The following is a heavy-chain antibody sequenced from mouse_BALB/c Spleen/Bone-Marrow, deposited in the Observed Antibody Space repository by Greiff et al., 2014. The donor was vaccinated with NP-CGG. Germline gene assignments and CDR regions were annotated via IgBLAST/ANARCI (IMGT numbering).Heavy chain of an antibody. V-gene: IGHV1-9*01. CDR1: GYTFSSYW. J-gene: IGHJ3*01. D-gene: IGHD1-1*01. Sequence: QVQLQQSGAELMKPGASVKLSCKATGYTFSSYWIAWVKQRPGHGLEWIGEILPGSGTTNYIEKFKGKATFTADTSSNTAYMQLSSLTSEDSAVYYCARGGYYGTGVLPYWGQGTLVTVSA. CDR3: ARGGYYGTGVLPY. CDR2: ILPGSGTT.